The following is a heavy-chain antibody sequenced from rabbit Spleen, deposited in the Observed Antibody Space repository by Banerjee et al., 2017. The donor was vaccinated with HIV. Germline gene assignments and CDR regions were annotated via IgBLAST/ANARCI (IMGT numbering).Heavy chain of an antibody. Sequence: EESGGDLVKPEGSLTLTCTASGFDFSRNGINWVRQAPGKGLEWIGVMNSAGNMAYASWAKGRFTISKTSSTTVALQLTSLTVADTATYFCARDAAGREDFNLWGPGTLVTVS. CDR1: GFDFSRNG. D-gene: IGHD4-1*01. CDR2: MNSAGNM. CDR3: ARDAAGREDFNL. J-gene: IGHJ4*01. V-gene: IGHV1S45*01.